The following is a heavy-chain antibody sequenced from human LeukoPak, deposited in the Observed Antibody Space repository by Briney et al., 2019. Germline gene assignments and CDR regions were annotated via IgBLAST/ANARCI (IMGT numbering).Heavy chain of an antibody. J-gene: IGHJ6*02. CDR1: GFTFSSYA. V-gene: IGHV3-23*01. Sequence: GGSLRLSCAASGFTFSSYAMSWVRQAPGKGLEWVSDISGSGGSTYHADSVKGRFTISRDNSKNTLYLQMNSLRAEDTAVYYCARLAAAGQYYYYGMDVWGQGTTVTVSS. CDR2: ISGSGGST. CDR3: ARLAAAGQYYYYGMDV. D-gene: IGHD6-13*01.